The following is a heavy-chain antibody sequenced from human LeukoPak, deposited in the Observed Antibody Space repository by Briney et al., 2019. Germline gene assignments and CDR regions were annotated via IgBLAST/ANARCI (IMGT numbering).Heavy chain of an antibody. D-gene: IGHD6-13*01. CDR2: ISAYNGNT. CDR3: ARTERDHSSSWYVPSYYYYYGMDV. V-gene: IGHV1-18*01. Sequence: GASVKVSCKASGYTFTSYGISWVRQAPGQGLEWMGWISAYNGNTNYAQKLQGRVTMTTDTSTSTAYMELRSLRSDDTAVYYCARTERDHSSSWYVPSYYYYYGMDVWGQGTTVTVSS. J-gene: IGHJ6*02. CDR1: GYTFTSYG.